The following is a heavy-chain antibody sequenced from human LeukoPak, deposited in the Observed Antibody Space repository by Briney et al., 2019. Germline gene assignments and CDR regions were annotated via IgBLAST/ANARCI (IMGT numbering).Heavy chain of an antibody. Sequence: GGSLRLSCAASGFTFSSYAMSWVRQAPGKGLEWVSTICVRTGSTYYADSVKGRFTISRDNSKDTLSLLMNSLRAEDTAIYYCAKGNWDKLEVFDYWGQGTLVTVSS. V-gene: IGHV3-23*01. CDR2: ICVRTGST. CDR1: GFTFSSYA. D-gene: IGHD1/OR15-1a*01. J-gene: IGHJ4*02. CDR3: AKGNWDKLEVFDY.